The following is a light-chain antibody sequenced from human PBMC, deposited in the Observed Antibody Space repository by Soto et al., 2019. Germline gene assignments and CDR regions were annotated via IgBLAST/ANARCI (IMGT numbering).Light chain of an antibody. CDR2: DAS. V-gene: IGKV1-33*01. CDR3: QQSYSGIT. J-gene: IGKJ5*01. Sequence: DIQMTQSPSSLSASVGDRVTITCQASQNINNYLNWYQQKPGRAPKLLIYDASNLEAGVPSRFRGSGSGTDFTFTISSVQPEDFATYYCQQSYSGITFGQGTRLEIK. CDR1: QNINNY.